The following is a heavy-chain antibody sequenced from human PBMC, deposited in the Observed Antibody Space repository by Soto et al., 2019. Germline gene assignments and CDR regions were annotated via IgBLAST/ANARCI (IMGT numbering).Heavy chain of an antibody. CDR1: GYTFTNNV. CDR3: AREYYYDSSGYYYLDY. J-gene: IGHJ4*02. D-gene: IGHD3-22*01. CDR2: IHTAKGNT. Sequence: KPQASVKVSCKASGYTFTNNVIHWLRQAPGQTLEWMGWIHTAKGNTKYSQKFEARVTLTRDTAASTAYMELNSLRAEDTAVYYCAREYYYDSSGYYYLDYWGQGTLVTVSS. V-gene: IGHV1-3*04.